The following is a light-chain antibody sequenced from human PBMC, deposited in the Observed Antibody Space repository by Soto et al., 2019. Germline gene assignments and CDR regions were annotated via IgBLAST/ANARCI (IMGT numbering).Light chain of an antibody. CDR1: QSVSIN. CDR2: GAS. V-gene: IGKV3-15*01. CDR3: QQYDNWPPIT. J-gene: IGKJ5*01. Sequence: EIVMTQSPATLSLSPGGRATLSCSASQSVSINLAWYQQKSGQAPRLLIYGASIRATGIPARFSGSGSGTEFTLTISSLQSEDFAIYYCQQYDNWPPITFGQGTRLEI.